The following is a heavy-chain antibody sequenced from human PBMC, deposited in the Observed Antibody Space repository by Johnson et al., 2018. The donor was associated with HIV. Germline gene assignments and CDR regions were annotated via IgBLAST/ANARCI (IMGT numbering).Heavy chain of an antibody. J-gene: IGHJ3*02. CDR2: ITWNGGST. Sequence: LVESGGGLVQPGGSLRLSCAASGFTVSSNYMSWVRQAPGKGLEWVSGITWNGGSTGYADSVQGRFTISRDNAKNSLYVQMNSLRAEDTALYYCARGLRGYSRDAFDIWGQGTMVTVSS. D-gene: IGHD5-18*01. CDR3: ARGLRGYSRDAFDI. V-gene: IGHV3-20*04. CDR1: GFTVSSNY.